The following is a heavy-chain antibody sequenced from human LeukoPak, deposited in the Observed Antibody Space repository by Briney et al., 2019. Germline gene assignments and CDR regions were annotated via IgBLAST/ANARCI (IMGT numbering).Heavy chain of an antibody. J-gene: IGHJ3*02. CDR2: ISAYNGNT. V-gene: IGHV1-18*01. Sequence: GASVKASCKASGYTFTSYGISWVRQAPGQGLEWMGWISAYNGNTNYAQKLQGRVTMTTDTSTSTAYMELRSLRSDDTAVYYCARDIRWERGHDAFDIWGQGTMVTVSS. CDR1: GYTFTSYG. CDR3: ARDIRWERGHDAFDI. D-gene: IGHD1-26*01.